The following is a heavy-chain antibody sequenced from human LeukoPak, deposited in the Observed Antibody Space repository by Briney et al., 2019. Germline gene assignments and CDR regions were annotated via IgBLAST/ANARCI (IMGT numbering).Heavy chain of an antibody. CDR2: INPNGGGT. CDR3: AGGITGGDF. D-gene: IGHD1-14*01. Sequence: GASVKVSCKASGYTSTGYYIHWVRQAPGQGLEWMGWINPNGGGTNYAQKFQGRVTMTRDTSISTAYMELSRLRFDDTALYYCAGGITGGDFWGQGTLVTVSS. CDR1: GYTSTGYY. J-gene: IGHJ4*02. V-gene: IGHV1-2*02.